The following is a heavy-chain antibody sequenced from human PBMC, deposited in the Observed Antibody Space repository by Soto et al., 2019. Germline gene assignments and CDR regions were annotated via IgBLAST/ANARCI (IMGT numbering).Heavy chain of an antibody. V-gene: IGHV4-30-4*01. CDR1: GGSISSGDYY. J-gene: IGHJ4*02. CDR2: IYYSGST. Sequence: TSETLSLTCTVSGGSISSGDYYWSWIRQPPGKGLEWIGYIYYSGSTYYNPSLKSRVTISVDTSKNQFSLKLSSATAADTAVYYCARDGHTAMKDHLYFDYWGQGTLVTVSS. D-gene: IGHD5-18*01. CDR3: ARDGHTAMKDHLYFDY.